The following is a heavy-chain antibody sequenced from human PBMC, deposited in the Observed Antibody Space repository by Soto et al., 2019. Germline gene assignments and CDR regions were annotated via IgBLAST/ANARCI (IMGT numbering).Heavy chain of an antibody. CDR3: GRIPRYSFPTSDTLDN. D-gene: IGHD3-16*02. CDR2: IIPIFGTT. V-gene: IGHV1-69*01. J-gene: IGHJ1*01. Sequence: QVQLVQSGTDVKKPGSSVTVSCKASGGTFNTYTFSWVRQAPGQGLEWMGSIIPIFGTTHYAQSFQGRLSITADQSSTTTYMELRSLTSHDTALYYCGRIPRYSFPTSDTLDNWGQGTLVTVSP. CDR1: GGTFNTYT.